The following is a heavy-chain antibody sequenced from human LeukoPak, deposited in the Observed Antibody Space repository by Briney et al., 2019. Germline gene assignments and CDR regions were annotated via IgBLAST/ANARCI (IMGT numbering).Heavy chain of an antibody. J-gene: IGHJ3*02. Sequence: SETLSLTCTVSGDSISSYYCSWIRQPPGKGLEWIGYIYHSGSTYYNPSLKSRVTISVDRSKNQFSLKLSSVTAADTAVYYCARAGDYYDSSGYSYDAFDIWGQGTMVTVSS. CDR1: GDSISSYY. V-gene: IGHV4-59*12. CDR2: IYHSGST. CDR3: ARAGDYYDSSGYSYDAFDI. D-gene: IGHD3-22*01.